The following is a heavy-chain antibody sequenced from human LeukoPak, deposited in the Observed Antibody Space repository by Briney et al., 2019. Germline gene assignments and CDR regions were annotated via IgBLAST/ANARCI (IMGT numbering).Heavy chain of an antibody. D-gene: IGHD3-10*01. V-gene: IGHV4-34*01. CDR1: GFTFSNAW. CDR3: ARGFYGSGSYSPPYYYMDV. CDR2: INHSGST. Sequence: GSLRLSCAASGFTFSNAWMTWVRQAPGKGLEWIGEINHSGSTNYNPSLKSRVTISVDTSKNQFSLKLSSVTAADTAVYYCARGFYGSGSYSPPYYYMDVWGKGTTVTISS. J-gene: IGHJ6*03.